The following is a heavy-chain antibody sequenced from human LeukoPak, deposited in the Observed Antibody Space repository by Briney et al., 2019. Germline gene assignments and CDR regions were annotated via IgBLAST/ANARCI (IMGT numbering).Heavy chain of an antibody. V-gene: IGHV4-39*01. CDR2: FFYNGST. CDR1: GGSISSSSYS. CDR3: ARHMEGSLFYYGMEV. D-gene: IGHD2-15*01. Sequence: PSETLSLTCTVSGGSISSSSYSWVWIRQPPGKGLEWIGNFFYNGSTYYNPSLKSRVTISADSSKNQFSLKLSSVTAADTAGYYCARHMEGSLFYYGMEVWGQGTPVTVSS. J-gene: IGHJ6*02.